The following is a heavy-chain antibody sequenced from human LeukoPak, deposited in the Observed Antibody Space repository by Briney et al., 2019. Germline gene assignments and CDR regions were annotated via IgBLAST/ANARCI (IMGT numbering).Heavy chain of an antibody. Sequence: ASVEVSCKASGYTFTSYGISWVRQAPGQGLEWMGWISAYNGNTNYAQKLQGRVTMTTDTSTSTAYMELRSLRSDDTAVYYCARMYYYGSGSPDLDYWGQGTLVTVSS. CDR2: ISAYNGNT. D-gene: IGHD3-10*01. J-gene: IGHJ4*02. V-gene: IGHV1-18*01. CDR1: GYTFTSYG. CDR3: ARMYYYGSGSPDLDY.